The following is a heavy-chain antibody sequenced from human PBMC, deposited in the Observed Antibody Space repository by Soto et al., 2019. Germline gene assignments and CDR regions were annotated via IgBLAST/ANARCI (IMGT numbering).Heavy chain of an antibody. CDR2: IYPGDSDT. V-gene: IGHV5-51*01. CDR3: AGGGVRGVVTRTRDYYGMDV. CDR1: GYSFTSYW. Sequence: GESLKISCKGSGYSFTSYWIGWVRQMPGKGLEWMGIIYPGDSDTRYSPSFQGQVTVSADKSISTAYLQWSSLKASDTAMYYCAGGGVRGVVTRTRDYYGMDVWGQGTTVTVSS. D-gene: IGHD3-10*01. J-gene: IGHJ6*02.